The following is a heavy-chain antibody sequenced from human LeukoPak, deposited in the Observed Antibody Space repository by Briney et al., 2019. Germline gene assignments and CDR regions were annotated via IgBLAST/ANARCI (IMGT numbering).Heavy chain of an antibody. CDR2: IIPILGIA. D-gene: IGHD3-22*01. CDR3: ARDHYYDSSSDY. Sequence: SVKVSCKASGGTFSSYAISWVRQAPGQGLEWMGRIIPILGIANYAQKFQGRVTITADKSTSTAYMELSSLRSEDTAVYYCARDHYYDSSSDYWGQGTLVTVSS. CDR1: GGTFSSYA. V-gene: IGHV1-69*04. J-gene: IGHJ4*02.